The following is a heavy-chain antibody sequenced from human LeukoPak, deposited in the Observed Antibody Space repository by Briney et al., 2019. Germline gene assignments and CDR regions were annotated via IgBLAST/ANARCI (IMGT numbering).Heavy chain of an antibody. V-gene: IGHV3-74*01. CDR2: INSDGSTI. CDR3: ARGLHYYYYGMDV. CDR1: GFTLSSYW. J-gene: IGHJ6*02. D-gene: IGHD3-10*01. Sequence: GGSLRLSCAASGFTLSSYWMHWVRQVPGKGLVWVSRINSDGSTISYADSVKGRFTISRDNAKNTLFLQMNSLRAEDTAVYYCARGLHYYYYGMDVWGQGTTVTVSS.